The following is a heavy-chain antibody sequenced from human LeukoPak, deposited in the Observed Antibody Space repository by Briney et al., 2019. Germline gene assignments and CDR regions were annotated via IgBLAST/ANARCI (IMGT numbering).Heavy chain of an antibody. V-gene: IGHV1-46*01. CDR3: ARGTLALGFGELLLDI. D-gene: IGHD3-10*01. J-gene: IGHJ3*02. CDR1: GYTFTSYY. CDR2: INPSGGST. Sequence: APVKVSCKASGYTFTSYYMHWVRQAPGQGLEWTGIINPSGGSTSYAQKFQGRVTMTRDTSTSTVYMELSSLRSEDTAVYYCARGTLALGFGELLLDIWGQGTMVTVSS.